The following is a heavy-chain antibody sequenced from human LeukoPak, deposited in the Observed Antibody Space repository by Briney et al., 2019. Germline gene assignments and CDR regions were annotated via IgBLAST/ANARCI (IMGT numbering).Heavy chain of an antibody. CDR1: GYTLTELS. CDR2: FDPEDGET. CDR3: ATMYYYDSSGHLDY. D-gene: IGHD3-22*01. V-gene: IGHV1-24*01. Sequence: VASVKVSCKVSGYTLTELSMHWVRQAPGKGLEWMGGFDPEDGETIYAQKFQGRVTMTEDISTDTAYMELSSLRSEDTAVYYCATMYYYDSSGHLDYWGQGTLVTVSS. J-gene: IGHJ4*02.